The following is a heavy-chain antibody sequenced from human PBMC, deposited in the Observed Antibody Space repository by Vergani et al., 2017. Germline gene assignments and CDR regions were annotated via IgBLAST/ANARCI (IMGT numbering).Heavy chain of an antibody. D-gene: IGHD2-21*01. CDR2: IIPIFGTA. CDR3: ARDGHCGCDCLHNYYYYYMDV. J-gene: IGHJ6*03. Sequence: QVQLVQSGAEVKKPGSSVKVSCKASGGTFSSYAISWVRQAPGQGLEWMGRIIPIFGTANYAQKFQGRVTITADESKSKAYMELSSRRSEDTAVYYCARDGHCGCDCLHNYYYYYMDVWGKGTTVTVSS. V-gene: IGHV1-69*18. CDR1: GGTFSSYA.